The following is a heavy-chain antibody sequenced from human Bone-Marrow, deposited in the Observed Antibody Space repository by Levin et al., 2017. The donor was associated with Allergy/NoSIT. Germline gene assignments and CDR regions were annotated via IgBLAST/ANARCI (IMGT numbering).Heavy chain of an antibody. CDR3: ARVVVPAAISTGYYFDY. CDR2: IYHSGST. J-gene: IGHJ4*02. CDR1: GYSISSGYY. Sequence: SQTLSITCAVSGYSISSGYYWGWIRQPPGKGLEWIGSIYHSGSTYYNPSLKSRVTISVDTSKNQFSLKLSSVTAADTAVYYCARVVVPAAISTGYYFDYWGQGTLVTVSS. D-gene: IGHD2-2*02. V-gene: IGHV4-38-2*01.